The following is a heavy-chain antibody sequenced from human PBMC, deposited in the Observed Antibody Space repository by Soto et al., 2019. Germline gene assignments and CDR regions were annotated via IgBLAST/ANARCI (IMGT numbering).Heavy chain of an antibody. J-gene: IGHJ4*02. CDR2: INAGNGNT. D-gene: IGHD3-16*01. CDR1: GYTFTSYA. Sequence: QVQLVQSGAEEKKPGASLKVSCKASGYTFTSYAMHWVRQAPGQSLEWMGWINAGNGNTKYSQKFQGRVTITRDTSASTAYMELSSLRSEDTAVYYCARAVGGPTSNLDYWGQGTLVTVSS. CDR3: ARAVGGPTSNLDY. V-gene: IGHV1-3*05.